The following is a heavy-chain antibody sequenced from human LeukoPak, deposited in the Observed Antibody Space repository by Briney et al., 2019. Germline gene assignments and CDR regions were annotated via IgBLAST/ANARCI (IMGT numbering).Heavy chain of an antibody. Sequence: GGSLRLSCAASGFTVSSNYMTWVRQAPGKGLEWVSHIYSGGSTYYADSVKGRFTISRDNSKNTLYLQMNSLRAEDTAIYYCAKEYTGTFSPFPSYFDNWGQGTLVTVSS. CDR1: GFTVSSNY. V-gene: IGHV3-53*01. J-gene: IGHJ4*02. D-gene: IGHD1-26*01. CDR2: IYSGGST. CDR3: AKEYTGTFSPFPSYFDN.